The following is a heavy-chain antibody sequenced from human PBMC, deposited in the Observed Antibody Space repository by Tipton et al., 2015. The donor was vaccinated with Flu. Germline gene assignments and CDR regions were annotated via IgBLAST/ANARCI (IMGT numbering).Heavy chain of an antibody. CDR2: FSIRGGAT. D-gene: IGHD6-6*01. CDR3: ARVFSSLVFDF. CDR1: GFTLTRYG. V-gene: IGHV3-23*01. J-gene: IGHJ4*02. Sequence: GSLRLSCVVSGFTLTRYGMSWVRQAPGKGLEWISGFSIRGGATFFADSVKGRFTISRDYYKNTLYLQMNSLRADDTAVYYCARVFSSLVFDFWGQGDLVTVSS.